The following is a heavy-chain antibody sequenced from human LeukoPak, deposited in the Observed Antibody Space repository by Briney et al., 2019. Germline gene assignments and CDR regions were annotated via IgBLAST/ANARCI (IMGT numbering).Heavy chain of an antibody. V-gene: IGHV3-23*01. CDR1: GFTVSSNY. CDR2: ISSSADST. D-gene: IGHD4-23*01. CDR3: AKPLEKYTYGGNFDY. J-gene: IGHJ4*02. Sequence: GGSLRLSCVASGFTVSSNYMSWVRQAPGKGLAWVSVISSSADSTYYADSVKGRFTISRDNSKNTLFLQMNSLRAEDTAVYYCAKPLEKYTYGGNFDYWGQGILVTVSS.